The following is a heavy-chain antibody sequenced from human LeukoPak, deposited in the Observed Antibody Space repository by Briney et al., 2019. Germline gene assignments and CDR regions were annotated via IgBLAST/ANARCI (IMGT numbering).Heavy chain of an antibody. Sequence: GASVKVSCKASGGTSSRFAISWLRQAPGQGLEWMGGIIPMSGTVNYAQNFQGRVTIAADEATSTAYMELSSLRSDDTAVYYCARVRDDYSNYELDYWGQGTLVTVSS. D-gene: IGHD4-11*01. CDR1: GGTSSRFA. CDR3: ARVRDDYSNYELDY. J-gene: IGHJ4*02. V-gene: IGHV1-69*01. CDR2: IIPMSGTV.